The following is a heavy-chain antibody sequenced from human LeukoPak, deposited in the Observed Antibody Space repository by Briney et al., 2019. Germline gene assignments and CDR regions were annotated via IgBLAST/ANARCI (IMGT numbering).Heavy chain of an antibody. CDR3: ARDPTVYSSFD. CDR2: ISSSSSYI. J-gene: IGHJ4*02. V-gene: IGHV3-21*01. D-gene: IGHD5-18*01. CDR1: GFTFSSYS. Sequence: PGGSLRLSCAASGFTFSSYSMHWVRQAPGKGLEWVSSISSSSSYIYYADSLKGRFTISRDDAKKSLYLQMSSLRAEDTAVYYCARDPTVYSSFDWGQGTLVSVSS.